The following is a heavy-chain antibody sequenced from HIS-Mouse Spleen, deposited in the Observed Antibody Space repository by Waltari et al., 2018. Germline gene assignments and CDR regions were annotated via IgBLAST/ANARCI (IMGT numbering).Heavy chain of an antibody. V-gene: IGHV4-4*07. CDR2: SYTSGST. D-gene: IGHD3-3*01. CDR1: GGSLSSYY. Sequence: QVQLQESGPGLVKPSETLSLTCTVSGGSLSSYYWSWLRQPAGQGLGWIGGSYTSGSTNYNPSLKSRVTMSVDTSKNQFSLKLSSVTAADTAVYYCARDFHDFWSGYYGGDKKHDAFDIWGQGTMVTVSS. CDR3: ARDFHDFWSGYYGGDKKHDAFDI. J-gene: IGHJ3*02.